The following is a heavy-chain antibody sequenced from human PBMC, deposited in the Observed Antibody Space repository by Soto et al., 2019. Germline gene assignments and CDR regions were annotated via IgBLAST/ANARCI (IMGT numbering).Heavy chain of an antibody. CDR3: ATDNSQYRSAFLSY. CDR1: GYTLTELS. D-gene: IGHD6-19*01. Sequence: GASVKVSCKVSGYTLTELSMHWVRQAPGKGLEWMGGFDPEDGETIYAQKFQGRVTMTEDTSTDTAYMELSSLRSEDTAVYYCATDNSQYRSAFLSYWGQGTLVTVSS. V-gene: IGHV1-24*01. CDR2: FDPEDGET. J-gene: IGHJ4*02.